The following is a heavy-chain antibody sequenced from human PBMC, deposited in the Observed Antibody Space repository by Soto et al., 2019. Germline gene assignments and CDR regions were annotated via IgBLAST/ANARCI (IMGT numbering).Heavy chain of an antibody. D-gene: IGHD6-19*01. CDR3: ARDLTYSGGLYGSEGFDY. J-gene: IGHJ4*02. Sequence: QVQLVQSGAEVKKPGASVKVSCKASGYTFTSYGISWVRQAPGQGLEWMGWISAYNGNTNYAQKIRGRVTMTTDTSTSTAYMELRSLRSDDRAVDYCARDLTYSGGLYGSEGFDYWGQGTLVTVSS. CDR1: GYTFTSYG. V-gene: IGHV1-18*01. CDR2: ISAYNGNT.